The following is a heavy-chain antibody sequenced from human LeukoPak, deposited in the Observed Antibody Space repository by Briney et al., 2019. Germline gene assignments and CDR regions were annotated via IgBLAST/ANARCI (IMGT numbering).Heavy chain of an antibody. J-gene: IGHJ4*02. CDR2: IYNGGST. CDR3: ARVYGSSYYFDY. CDR1: GFTLSSYY. Sequence: GGSLRLSCAASGFTLSSYYMSWFRQPPGKGLDWISVIYNGGSTHYADSVKGRFASSRDNSKNTLYLEMNSLRAEDTAIYYCARVYGSSYYFDYWGQGTLVTVSS. D-gene: IGHD2-15*01. V-gene: IGHV3-66*01.